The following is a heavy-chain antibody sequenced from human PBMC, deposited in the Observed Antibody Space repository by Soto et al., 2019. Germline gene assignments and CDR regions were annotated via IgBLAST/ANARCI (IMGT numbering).Heavy chain of an antibody. CDR2: ISYSGNT. D-gene: IGHD1-1*01. V-gene: IGHV4-30-4*01. J-gene: IGHJ4*02. CDR3: PTMETPATGLFYFDN. Sequence: PSETLSLTCTVSGGSISSGHYYWSWIRQPPGKGLEWIGFISYSGNTYYSASLKSRVTISVDTSKNQFSLNLSFVTAADTAFFYCPTMETPATGLFYFDNGGQGTLVPVSS. CDR1: GGSISSGHYY.